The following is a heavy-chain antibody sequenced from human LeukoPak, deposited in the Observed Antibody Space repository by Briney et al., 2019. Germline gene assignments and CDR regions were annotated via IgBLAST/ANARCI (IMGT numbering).Heavy chain of an antibody. J-gene: IGHJ5*02. CDR1: GFTFSSYW. D-gene: IGHD1-7*01. CDR2: IKQDGSEK. V-gene: IGHV3-7*01. CDR3: ARDANSSQNWFDP. Sequence: GGSLRLSCAASGFTFSSYWMSWVRQAPGKGLEWVANIKQDGSEKYYVDSVKGRFTISRDNAKNSMYLQMNSLRGEDTAVYYCARDANSSQNWFDPWGQGTLVTVSS.